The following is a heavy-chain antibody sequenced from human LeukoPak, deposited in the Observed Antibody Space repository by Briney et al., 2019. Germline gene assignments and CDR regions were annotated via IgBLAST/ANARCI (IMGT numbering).Heavy chain of an antibody. Sequence: ASVKVSCKASGYTFTGYYMHWVRQAPGQGLEWMGWINPNSGGTNYAQKFQGWVTMTRDTSISTAYMELSRLRADDTAVYYCARDMIVKPWLVGVYDYWGQGTPVTVSS. CDR2: INPNSGGT. CDR3: ARDMIVKPWLVGVYDY. V-gene: IGHV1-2*04. J-gene: IGHJ4*02. D-gene: IGHD6-19*01. CDR1: GYTFTGYY.